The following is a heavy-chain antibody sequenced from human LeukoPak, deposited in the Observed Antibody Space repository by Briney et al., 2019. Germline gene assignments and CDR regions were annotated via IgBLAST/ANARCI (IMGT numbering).Heavy chain of an antibody. CDR1: GGSFSGYY. D-gene: IGHD4-23*01. J-gene: IGHJ5*02. CDR2: INHSGST. Sequence: PSETLSLTCAVYGGSFSGYYWSWIRQPPGKGLEWIGEINHSGSTNYNPSLKSRVTILVDTSKNQFSLKLSSVTAADTAVYYCARGLDNSGFSWFDPWGQGTLVTVSS. V-gene: IGHV4-34*01. CDR3: ARGLDNSGFSWFDP.